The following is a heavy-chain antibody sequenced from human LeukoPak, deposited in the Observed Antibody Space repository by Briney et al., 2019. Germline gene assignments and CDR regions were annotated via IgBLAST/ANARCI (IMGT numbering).Heavy chain of an antibody. J-gene: IGHJ4*02. CDR1: GFTLSSYA. CDR3: ARGTRGFDY. Sequence: GGSLRLSCAASGFTLSSYAMHWVRQAPGKGLEYVSAISSNGGSTYYANSVKGRFTISRDNSKNTLYLQMGSLRAEDMAVYYCARGTRGFDYWGQGTLVTISS. CDR2: ISSNGGST. D-gene: IGHD3-10*01. V-gene: IGHV3-64*01.